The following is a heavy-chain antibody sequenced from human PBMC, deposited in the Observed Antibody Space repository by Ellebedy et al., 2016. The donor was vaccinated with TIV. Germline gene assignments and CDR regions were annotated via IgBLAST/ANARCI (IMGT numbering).Heavy chain of an antibody. Sequence: GESLKISXAASGFTFSSYSMNWVRQAPGKGLEWVSSISSSSSYIYYADSVKGRFTISRDNAKNSLYLQMNSLRAEDTAVYYCARDRWGEMATILFDYWGQGTLVTVSS. V-gene: IGHV3-21*01. CDR3: ARDRWGEMATILFDY. J-gene: IGHJ4*02. CDR2: ISSSSSYI. CDR1: GFTFSSYS. D-gene: IGHD5-24*01.